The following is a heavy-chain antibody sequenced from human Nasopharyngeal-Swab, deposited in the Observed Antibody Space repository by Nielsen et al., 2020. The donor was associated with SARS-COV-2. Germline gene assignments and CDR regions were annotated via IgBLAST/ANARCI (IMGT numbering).Heavy chain of an antibody. CDR2: ISSSGSTI. Sequence: GGSLRLSCAASGFTFSSYEMNWVRQAPGKGLEWVSYISSSGSTIYYADSVKGRFTISRDNAKNSLYLQMNSLRAEDTAVYCCARDAYPGYIWGQGTMVTVSS. V-gene: IGHV3-48*03. CDR3: ARDAYPGYI. D-gene: IGHD2-2*01. J-gene: IGHJ3*02. CDR1: GFTFSSYE.